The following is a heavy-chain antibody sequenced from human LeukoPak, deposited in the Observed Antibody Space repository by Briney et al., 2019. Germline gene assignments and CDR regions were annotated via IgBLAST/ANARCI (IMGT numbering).Heavy chain of an antibody. CDR3: ASPSRPEYCSSTSCGMDV. CDR1: GGSISSSNW. J-gene: IGHJ6*02. D-gene: IGHD2-2*01. V-gene: IGHV4-4*02. Sequence: PSETLSLTCAVSGGSISSSNWWSWVRQPPGKGLEWIGEIYHSGSTNYNPSLKSRVTISVDTSKNQFSLKLSSVTAADTAVYYCASPSRPEYCSSTSCGMDVWGQGTTVTVSS. CDR2: IYHSGST.